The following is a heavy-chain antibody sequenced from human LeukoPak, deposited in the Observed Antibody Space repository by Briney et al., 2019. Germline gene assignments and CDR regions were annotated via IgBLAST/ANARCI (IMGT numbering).Heavy chain of an antibody. Sequence: GGSLRLSCAASGFTFSSYGMHWVRQAPGKGLEWVAVISYDGSNKYYADSVKGRFTISRDNSKNTLYLQMNSLRAEDTAVYYCAKDATFGSGSRGYFDYWGQGTLVTVSS. CDR2: ISYDGSNK. J-gene: IGHJ4*02. D-gene: IGHD5-12*01. CDR1: GFTFSSYG. CDR3: AKDATFGSGSRGYFDY. V-gene: IGHV3-30*18.